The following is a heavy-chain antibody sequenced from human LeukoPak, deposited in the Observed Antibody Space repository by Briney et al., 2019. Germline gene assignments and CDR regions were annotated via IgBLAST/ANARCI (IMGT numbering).Heavy chain of an antibody. V-gene: IGHV3-15*01. J-gene: IGHJ3*02. Sequence: PGGSLRLSCAASGFTFSNAWMSWVRQAPGKGLEWVGRIKSKTDGGTTDYAAPVKGRFTISRDDLKNTLYLQMNSLKTEDTAVYYCTTDLSITYAFDIWGQGTMVTVSS. D-gene: IGHD3-10*01. CDR3: TTDLSITYAFDI. CDR1: GFTFSNAW. CDR2: IKSKTDGGTT.